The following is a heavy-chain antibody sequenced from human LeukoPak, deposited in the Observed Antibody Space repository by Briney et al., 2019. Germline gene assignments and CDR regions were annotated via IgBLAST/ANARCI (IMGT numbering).Heavy chain of an antibody. Sequence: SETLSLTCSASGGSISTYYWSWIRQPPGKGLEWIGYIYYSGSTNYNPPLKSRGIISVDTSKNQFSLDLTSVTAADSAVYFCARSYSNFYYGMDVWGQGTTVTVSS. CDR1: GGSISTYY. V-gene: IGHV4-59*01. J-gene: IGHJ6*02. CDR3: ARSYSNFYYGMDV. CDR2: IYYSGST. D-gene: IGHD4-11*01.